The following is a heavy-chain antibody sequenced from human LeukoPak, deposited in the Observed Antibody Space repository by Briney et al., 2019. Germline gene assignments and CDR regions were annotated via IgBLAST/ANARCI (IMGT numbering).Heavy chain of an antibody. CDR3: ARPYYYDSSGYFY. J-gene: IGHJ4*02. V-gene: IGHV4-38-2*01. CDR1: GYSISSGYY. CDR2: IYHSGST. Sequence: PSETLSLPCAVSGYSISSGYYWGWIRQPPGKGLEWIGSIYHSGSTYYNPSLKSRVTISVDTSKNQFSLKLSSVTAADTAVYYCARPYYYDSSGYFYWGQGTLVTVSS. D-gene: IGHD3-22*01.